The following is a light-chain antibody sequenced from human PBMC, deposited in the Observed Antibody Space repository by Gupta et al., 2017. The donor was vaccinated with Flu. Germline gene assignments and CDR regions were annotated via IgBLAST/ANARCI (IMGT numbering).Light chain of an antibody. CDR3: QQRSSWPLT. V-gene: IGKV3-11*01. Sequence: ILSLSPGERATLSCRARQTITRASELAWYQQKPGQAPRLLIHDAYNRATDIPARFSGSGSGTDFTLSISSLEPEDSAVYFCQQRSSWPLTFGGGTKVEIK. CDR2: DAY. J-gene: IGKJ4*01. CDR1: QTITRASE.